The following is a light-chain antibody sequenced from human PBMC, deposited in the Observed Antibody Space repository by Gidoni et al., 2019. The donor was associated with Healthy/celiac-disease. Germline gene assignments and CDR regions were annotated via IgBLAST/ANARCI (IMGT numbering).Light chain of an antibody. J-gene: IGKJ4*01. V-gene: IGKV3-20*01. CDR1: QSVSSSY. CDR2: GAS. CDR3: QQYGSF. Sequence: IVLTQSPGTLSLSPGERATLSCRASQSVSSSYLAWYQQKAGQAPRLLIYGASSRATGIPDRCSCSGSGTDFTLTISRLEPEDFAVYYCQQYGSFFGGGTKVEIK.